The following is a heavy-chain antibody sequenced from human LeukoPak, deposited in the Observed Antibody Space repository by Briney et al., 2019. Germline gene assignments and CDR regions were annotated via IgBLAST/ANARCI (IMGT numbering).Heavy chain of an antibody. V-gene: IGHV1-18*01. J-gene: IGHJ5*02. CDR3: GRDYFCSGGTCDDCFDP. Sequence: ASVKVSCKASGYTFTSYGISWVRQAPGQGLEWMAWISTYDHDTNYAQKFRGRVTMTTDTSTSTAYMELRSLGSDDTAVYYCGRDYFCSGGTCDDCFDPWGQGTLVTVSS. CDR2: ISTYDHDT. D-gene: IGHD2-15*01. CDR1: GYTFTSYG.